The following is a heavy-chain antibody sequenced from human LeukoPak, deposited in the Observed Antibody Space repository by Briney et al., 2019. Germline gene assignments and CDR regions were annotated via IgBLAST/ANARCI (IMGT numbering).Heavy chain of an antibody. CDR1: GYTFTGYY. J-gene: IGHJ4*02. D-gene: IGHD2-15*01. V-gene: IGHV1-2*02. Sequence: ASVKVSCKASGYTFTGYYMHWVRQAPGQRLEWMGWINPNSGGTNYPQKFQGRVTMTRDTSINTAYMELSSLRSDDTAVYYCARSRYCSGSSCYSLDYWGQGTLVTVSS. CDR2: INPNSGGT. CDR3: ARSRYCSGSSCYSLDY.